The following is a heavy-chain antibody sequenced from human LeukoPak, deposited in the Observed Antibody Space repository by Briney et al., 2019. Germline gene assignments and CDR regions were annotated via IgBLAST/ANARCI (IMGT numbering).Heavy chain of an antibody. V-gene: IGHV3-30-3*01. CDR2: ISYDGSNK. Sequence: PGRSLRLSCAASGFTFNSYSMHWVRQAPGKGLEWVAVISYDGSNKYYADSVKGRFTISRDNSKNTLYLQMNSLRTEDTAVFYCARQAARPYDYWGQGTLVIVSS. CDR3: ARQAARPYDY. J-gene: IGHJ4*02. CDR1: GFTFNSYS. D-gene: IGHD6-6*01.